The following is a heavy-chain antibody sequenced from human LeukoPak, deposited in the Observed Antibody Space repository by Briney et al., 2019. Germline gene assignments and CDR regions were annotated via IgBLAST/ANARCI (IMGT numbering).Heavy chain of an antibody. Sequence: GGSLRISCAAPGFTFSRYGMHLVRQAPSKGLDWVAFIWYDGSKTYYADFLRGRFIISRDRFKYTLFLQMNNLLTEEPAVYLFAKDIFPLVTTWYFEYCGHGTLVTVSS. J-gene: IGHJ4*01. CDR3: AKDIFPLVTTWYFEY. D-gene: IGHD4-17*01. CDR2: IWYDGSKT. V-gene: IGHV3-30*02. CDR1: GFTFSRYG.